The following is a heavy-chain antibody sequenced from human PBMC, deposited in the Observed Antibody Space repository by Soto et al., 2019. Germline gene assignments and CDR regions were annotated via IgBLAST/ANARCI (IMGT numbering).Heavy chain of an antibody. V-gene: IGHV1-18*01. J-gene: IGHJ5*02. D-gene: IGHD3-3*01. CDR3: AREITIFGVVITPYNWLDP. Sequence: ASVKVSCKASGYTFTSYGISWVRQAPGQGLEWMGWISAYNGNTNYAQKLQGRVTMTTDTSTSTAYMELRSLRSDDTAVYYCAREITIFGVVITPYNWLDPWGQGTLVTVSS. CDR2: ISAYNGNT. CDR1: GYTFTSYG.